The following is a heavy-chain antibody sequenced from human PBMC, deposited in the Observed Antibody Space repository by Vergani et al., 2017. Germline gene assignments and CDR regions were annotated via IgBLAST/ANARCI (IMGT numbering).Heavy chain of an antibody. CDR3: AKDRYYDFWSGYKDWFAP. CDR2: ISFDGTQT. CDR1: GLPFSSHG. V-gene: IGHV3-30*18. D-gene: IGHD3-3*01. J-gene: IGHJ5*02. Sequence: QVQLVESGGGVVQPGKSLRLSCATSGLPFSSHGMHWVRQAPGKGLEWVAVISFDGTQTYYADSVKGRFTISRDNSKNTLYLQMNSLRAEDTAVYYCAKDRYYDFWSGYKDWFAPWGQGTLVTVSS.